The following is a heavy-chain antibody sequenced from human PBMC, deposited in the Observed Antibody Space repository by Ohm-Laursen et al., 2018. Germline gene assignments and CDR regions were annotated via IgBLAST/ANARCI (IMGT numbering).Heavy chain of an antibody. CDR1: GGSISSGGYY. CDR2: IYYSGST. Sequence: SQTLSLTCTVSGGSISSGGYYWSWIRQHPGKGLEWIGYIYYSGSTYYNPSLKSRVTISVDTSKNQFSLKVSSVTAADTAVYYCARGGGDGYKPDYWGQGTLVTVFS. J-gene: IGHJ4*02. D-gene: IGHD5-24*01. CDR3: ARGGGDGYKPDY. V-gene: IGHV4-31*03.